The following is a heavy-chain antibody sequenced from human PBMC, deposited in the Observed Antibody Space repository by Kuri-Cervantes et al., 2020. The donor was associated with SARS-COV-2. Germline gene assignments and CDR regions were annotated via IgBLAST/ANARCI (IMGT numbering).Heavy chain of an antibody. CDR2: INSDGSST. J-gene: IGHJ4*02. CDR3: VRDRLGQYHYDTSGYSFDY. D-gene: IGHD3-22*01. CDR1: GFTFSSYW. V-gene: IGHV3-74*01. Sequence: GESLKISCAASGFTFSSYWMHWVRQAPGKGLVWVSRINSDGSSTSYADSVKGRFTISRDNAKNSLYLQMNSLGVEDTAVYYCVRDRLGQYHYDTSGYSFDYWGRGTLVTVSS.